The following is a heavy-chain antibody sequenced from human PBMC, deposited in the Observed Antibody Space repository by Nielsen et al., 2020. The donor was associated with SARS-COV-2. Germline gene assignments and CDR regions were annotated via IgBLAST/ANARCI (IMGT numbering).Heavy chain of an antibody. CDR1: GFTFSSYG. V-gene: IGHV3-30*03. J-gene: IGHJ6*02. Sequence: GGSLRLSCAASGFTFSSYGMHWVRQAPGKGLEWVAVISYDGSNKYYADSVKGRFTISRDNSKNTLYLQMNSLRAEDTAVYYCGRSSWGLRYYYYGMDVWGQGTTVTVSS. D-gene: IGHD6-13*01. CDR3: GRSSWGLRYYYYGMDV. CDR2: ISYDGSNK.